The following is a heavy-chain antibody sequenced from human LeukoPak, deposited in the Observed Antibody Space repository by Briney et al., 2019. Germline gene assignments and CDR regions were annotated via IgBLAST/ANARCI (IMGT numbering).Heavy chain of an antibody. CDR2: ISGGGGST. D-gene: IGHD1-26*01. CDR1: GFTFSSYA. CDR3: AKDLSGSYYRDY. Sequence: PAGGSLRLSCAASGFTFSSYAMSWVRQAPGKGLEWVSAISGGGGSTYYADSVKGRFTISRDNSKNTLYLQMNSLRAEDTAVYYCAKDLSGSYYRDYWGQGTLVTVSS. V-gene: IGHV3-23*01. J-gene: IGHJ4*02.